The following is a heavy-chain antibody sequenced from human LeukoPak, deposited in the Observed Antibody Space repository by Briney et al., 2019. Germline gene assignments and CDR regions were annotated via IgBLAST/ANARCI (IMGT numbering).Heavy chain of an antibody. J-gene: IGHJ4*02. CDR1: GYSISSGYY. Sequence: PSETLSLTCAVSGYSISSGYYWGGIGQPPGRGREWMGSIYDSGSADYNPSLKSRVTVSVDTSQNPFSLKLSSVTAPDTAVYYCATPLSDILTGNPSDYWGQRTPVTVSS. D-gene: IGHD3-9*01. CDR3: ATPLSDILTGNPSDY. V-gene: IGHV4-38-2*01. CDR2: IYDSGSA.